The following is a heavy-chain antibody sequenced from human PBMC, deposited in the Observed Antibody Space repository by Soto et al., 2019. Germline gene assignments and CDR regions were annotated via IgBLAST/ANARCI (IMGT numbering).Heavy chain of an antibody. J-gene: IGHJ4*02. Sequence: PVGSLRLSCAASGFTFSRCSMNWVRQAPGKGLEWVSSISSTTNYIYYADSMKGRFTVSRDNAKNSVYLDMSRNQFSLKLNSVTAADTAVYYCARGSMVRGPTPFDYWGQGTLVTVSS. CDR2: ISSTTNYI. D-gene: IGHD3-10*01. CDR3: AADTAVYYCARGSMVRGPTPFDY. CDR1: GFTFSRCS. V-gene: IGHV3-21*01.